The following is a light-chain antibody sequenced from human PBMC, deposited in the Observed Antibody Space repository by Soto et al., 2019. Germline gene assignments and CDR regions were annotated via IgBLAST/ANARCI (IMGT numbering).Light chain of an antibody. Sequence: EIVLTQSPGTLSLSPGERATLSCRASQSVSNRYLAWYQQKPGQAPRLHIYGASNRATGIPDRFSGSGSGTDFPLTISRLEAEDFPVYYCSHFRSSPLYIFGQATKLEIQ. CDR2: GAS. V-gene: IGKV3-20*01. CDR3: SHFRSSPLYI. CDR1: QSVSNRY. J-gene: IGKJ2*01.